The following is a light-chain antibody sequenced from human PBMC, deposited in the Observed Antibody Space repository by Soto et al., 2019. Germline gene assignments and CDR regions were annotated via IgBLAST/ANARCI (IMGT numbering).Light chain of an antibody. J-gene: IGKJ4*01. CDR1: QAIRTA. Sequence: AIQLTQSPSSLSASVGDRVTITCRASQAIRTALGWYQQKPGKAPKLLIYAASTLQGGVPPRFSGSGSGTDFTLTISSLQPEDFATYYCQQYNTYPLTFGGGTKVDIK. CDR3: QQYNTYPLT. CDR2: AAS. V-gene: IGKV1-6*01.